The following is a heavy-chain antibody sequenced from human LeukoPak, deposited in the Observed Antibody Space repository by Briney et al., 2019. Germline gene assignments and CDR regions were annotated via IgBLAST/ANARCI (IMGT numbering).Heavy chain of an antibody. D-gene: IGHD6-6*01. CDR2: IYYNGNT. CDR1: GGSISATTYY. J-gene: IGHJ5*02. CDR3: ARVGWGNAAAHPNWLDP. Sequence: SGTLSPTCTVSGGSISATTYYWGWIRQPPGTGLEWNANIYYNGNTAYNPSLKSRATISIDTSNNQFSLRLNSVTAADTAVYYCARVGWGNAAAHPNWLDPWGQGILVTVSS. V-gene: IGHV4-39*07.